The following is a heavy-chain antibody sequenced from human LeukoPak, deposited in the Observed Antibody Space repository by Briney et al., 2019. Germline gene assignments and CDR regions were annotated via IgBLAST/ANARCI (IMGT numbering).Heavy chain of an antibody. Sequence: SETLSLTCTVSGGSISSGGYYWSWIRQPPGKGREWIGYIYHSGSTYYNPSLKSRVTISVDTSKNQFSLKLTSVTAADTAVYYCAREYGDYGKFDYWGQGTLVTVSS. D-gene: IGHD4-17*01. V-gene: IGHV4-30-2*01. J-gene: IGHJ4*02. CDR3: AREYGDYGKFDY. CDR2: IYHSGST. CDR1: GGSISSGGYY.